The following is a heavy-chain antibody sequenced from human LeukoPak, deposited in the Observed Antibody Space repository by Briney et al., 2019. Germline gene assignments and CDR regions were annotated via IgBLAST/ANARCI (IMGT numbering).Heavy chain of an antibody. CDR2: IKQDGSEK. Sequence: GGSLRLSCAASGFTFSSYWMSWVRQAPGKGLEWVANIKQDGSEKYYVDSVKGRFTISRDNAKNSLYLQMNSLRAEDTAVYYCATTRITMVRGVIILHPNDYWGQGTLVTVSS. CDR3: ATTRITMVRGVIILHPNDY. V-gene: IGHV3-7*03. J-gene: IGHJ4*02. CDR1: GFTFSSYW. D-gene: IGHD3-10*01.